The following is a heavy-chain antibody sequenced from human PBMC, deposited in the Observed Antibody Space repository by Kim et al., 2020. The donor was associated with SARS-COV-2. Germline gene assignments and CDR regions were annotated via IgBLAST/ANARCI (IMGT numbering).Heavy chain of an antibody. Sequence: ASVKVSCKASGYTFTSYAMHWVRQAPGQRLEWMGWINAGNGNTKYSQKFQGRVTITRDTSASTAYMELSSLRSEDTAVYYCARGGVRVTAPPGYWGQGTLVTVSS. CDR2: INAGNGNT. CDR3: ARGGVRVTAPPGY. CDR1: GYTFTSYA. J-gene: IGHJ4*02. V-gene: IGHV1-3*01. D-gene: IGHD2-21*02.